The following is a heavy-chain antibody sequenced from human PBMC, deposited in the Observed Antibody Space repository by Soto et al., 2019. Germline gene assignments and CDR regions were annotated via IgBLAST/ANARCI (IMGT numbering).Heavy chain of an antibody. D-gene: IGHD1-26*01. Sequence: GGSLRHPYAAAGFTFSNYGRRWVRKAPGKGLEWVAVISYDGSNKYYADSVKGRFTIPRDNSKNTLYLQMNSLRAEDTAVYYCAKDSGANYSYDYYYGMDVWAQGTTVTVSS. CDR1: GFTFSNYG. CDR2: ISYDGSNK. V-gene: IGHV3-30*18. CDR3: AKDSGANYSYDYYYGMDV. J-gene: IGHJ6*02.